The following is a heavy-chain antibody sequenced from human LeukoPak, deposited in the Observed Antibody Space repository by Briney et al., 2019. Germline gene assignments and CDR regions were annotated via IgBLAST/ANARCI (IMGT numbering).Heavy chain of an antibody. D-gene: IGHD2-15*01. Sequence: PGGSLRLSCAASEFTFSSYAMSWVRQAPGKGLEWVSAISGSGGSTYYADSVKGRFTISRDNSKNTLYLQMNSLRAEDTAVYYCAKSKPLGYCSGGSCSFDYWGQGTLVTVSS. CDR3: AKSKPLGYCSGGSCSFDY. J-gene: IGHJ4*02. V-gene: IGHV3-23*01. CDR1: EFTFSSYA. CDR2: ISGSGGST.